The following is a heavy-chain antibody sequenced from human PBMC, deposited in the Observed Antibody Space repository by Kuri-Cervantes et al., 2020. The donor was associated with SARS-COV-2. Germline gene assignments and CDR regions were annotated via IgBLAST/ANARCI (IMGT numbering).Heavy chain of an antibody. D-gene: IGHD5-12*01. J-gene: IGHJ3*02. Sequence: GGSLRLSCAASGFTFSSYSMNWVRQAPGKGLEWVSSISSSSSYIHYADSVKGRFTISRDNAKNSLYLQMNSLRAEDTAVYYCARELRLSRTDAFDIWGQGTMVTVSS. CDR3: ARELRLSRTDAFDI. CDR1: GFTFSSYS. V-gene: IGHV3-21*01. CDR2: ISSSSSYI.